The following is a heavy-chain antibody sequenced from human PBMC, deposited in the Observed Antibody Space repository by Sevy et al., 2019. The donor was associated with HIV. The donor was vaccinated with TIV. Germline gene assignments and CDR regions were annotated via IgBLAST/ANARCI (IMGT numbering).Heavy chain of an antibody. CDR2: INPSSIST. J-gene: IGHJ4*02. Sequence: ASVKVSCKASGYTFNNYYLHWVRQAPGQGLEWMGVINPSSISTLYAQKFQGRVTMTRDTSTSTVYLELSRLRSEDTAVHYCGRGDGTGRDFDYWGQGTLVTVSS. CDR3: GRGDGTGRDFDY. V-gene: IGHV1-46*03. D-gene: IGHD6-13*01. CDR1: GYTFNNYY.